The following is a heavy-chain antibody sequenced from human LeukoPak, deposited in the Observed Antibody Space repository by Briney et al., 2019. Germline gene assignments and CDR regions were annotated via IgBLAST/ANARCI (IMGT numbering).Heavy chain of an antibody. Sequence: SETLSLTCTVSGGSISSYYWSWIRQPPGKGLEWIGYIYYSGSTNYNPSLKSRVTISVDTSKNQFSLKLSSVTAADTAVYYCARRSNYYYYYYGMDVWGQGTTVTVSS. V-gene: IGHV4-59*01. CDR3: ARRSNYYYYYYGMDV. J-gene: IGHJ6*02. D-gene: IGHD1-7*01. CDR2: IYYSGST. CDR1: GGSISSYY.